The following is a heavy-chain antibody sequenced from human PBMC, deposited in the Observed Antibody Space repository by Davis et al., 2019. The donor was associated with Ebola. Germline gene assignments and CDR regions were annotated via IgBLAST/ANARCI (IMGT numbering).Heavy chain of an antibody. J-gene: IGHJ4*01. Sequence: SETLSLTCTVPGGSISSSSYYWGWIRQPPGKGLEWIGSIYYSRSTHYNSSLKSRVTISVDTSKNQFSLKLSSVTAADTAVYYCARQIIGSNYVWGSYRLPYYFDYWGQGTLVTVSS. V-gene: IGHV4-39*01. D-gene: IGHD3-16*02. CDR3: ARQIIGSNYVWGSYRLPYYFDY. CDR1: GGSISSSSYY. CDR2: IYYSRST.